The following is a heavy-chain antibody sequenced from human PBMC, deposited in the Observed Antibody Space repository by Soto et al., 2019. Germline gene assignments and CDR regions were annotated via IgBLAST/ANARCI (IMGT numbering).Heavy chain of an antibody. CDR2: INAGNGNT. D-gene: IGHD6-19*01. J-gene: IGHJ6*03. CDR1: GYTFTSYA. Sequence: GASVKVSCKASGYTFTSYAMHWVRQAPGQRLEWMGWINAGNGNTKYSQKFQGRVTITRDTSASTAYMELSSLRSEDTAVYYCARDLSGWFGGYYYYYMDVWGKGTKVTVSS. V-gene: IGHV1-3*01. CDR3: ARDLSGWFGGYYYYYMDV.